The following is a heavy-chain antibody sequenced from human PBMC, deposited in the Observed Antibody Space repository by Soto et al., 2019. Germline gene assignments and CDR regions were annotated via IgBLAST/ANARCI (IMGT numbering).Heavy chain of an antibody. CDR2: ISGTGGST. CDR3: AKDRLGGNFDY. Sequence: GGSLRLSCAASGFTFNNYAMNWVRQAPGKGLEWVAIISGTGGSTYYADSVKGRFTISRDNSKNTLYLQMNSLRVEDTAVYYCAKDRLGGNFDYWGQGTQVTVSS. J-gene: IGHJ4*02. CDR1: GFTFNNYA. V-gene: IGHV3-23*01.